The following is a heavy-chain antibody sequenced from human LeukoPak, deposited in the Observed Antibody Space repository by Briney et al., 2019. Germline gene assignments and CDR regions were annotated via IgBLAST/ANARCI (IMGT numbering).Heavy chain of an antibody. V-gene: IGHV1-46*01. CDR1: GYTFTSYY. CDR2: INPSGGST. J-gene: IGHJ5*02. CDR3: ARDNSMHERGWWFDP. D-gene: IGHD4-23*01. Sequence: ASVKVSCKASGYTFTSYYMHWVRQAPGQGLEWMGIINPSGGSTSYAQKFQGRVTMTRDTSTSTVYMELSSLKSDDTAVYYCARDNSMHERGWWFDPWGQGTLVTVS.